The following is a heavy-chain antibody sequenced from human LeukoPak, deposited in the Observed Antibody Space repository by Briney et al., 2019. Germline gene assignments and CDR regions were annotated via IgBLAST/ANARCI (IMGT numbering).Heavy chain of an antibody. CDR2: IKSKTDGGTT. CDR1: GFTFSNAW. D-gene: IGHD1-1*01. CDR3: SAANWYVFKY. Sequence: GGSLRLSCAASGFTFSNAWMSWVRQAPGKGLEWVGRIKSKTDGGTTDYAAPVKGRFSISRDDSKNTVYLQMNSLKTEDTAVYYCSAANWYVFKYWGQGILVTVSS. J-gene: IGHJ4*02. V-gene: IGHV3-15*01.